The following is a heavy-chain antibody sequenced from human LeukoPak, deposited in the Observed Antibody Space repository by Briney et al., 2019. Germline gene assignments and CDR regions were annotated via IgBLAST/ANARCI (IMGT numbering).Heavy chain of an antibody. CDR3: ARERYSSSYNWFDP. CDR1: GFTFSSYG. J-gene: IGHJ5*02. CDR2: IKQDGNEK. D-gene: IGHD6-6*01. Sequence: PGGSLRLSCAASGFTFSSYGMHWVRQAPGKGLEWVANIKQDGNEKYYVDSVKGRFTISRDNAKNSLYLQMNSLRAEDTAVYYCARERYSSSYNWFDPWGQGTLVTVSS. V-gene: IGHV3-7*01.